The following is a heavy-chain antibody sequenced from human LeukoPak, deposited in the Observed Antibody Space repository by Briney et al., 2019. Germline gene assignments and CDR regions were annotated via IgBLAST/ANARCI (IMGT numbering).Heavy chain of an antibody. D-gene: IGHD6-13*01. V-gene: IGHV3-43D*03. J-gene: IGHJ4*02. CDR2: ISWDGGST. CDR1: GFTFDDYA. Sequence: GGSLRLSCAASGFTFDDYAMHWVRQAPGKGLEWVSLISWDGGSTYYADSVKGRFTISRDNSKNSLYLQMNSLRAEDTALYYCAVAPPSSHWGQGTLVTVSS. CDR3: AVAPPSSH.